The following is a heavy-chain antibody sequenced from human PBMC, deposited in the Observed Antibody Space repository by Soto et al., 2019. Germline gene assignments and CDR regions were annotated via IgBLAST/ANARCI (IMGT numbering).Heavy chain of an antibody. CDR1: GFTFSNAW. CDR3: TAVTSLLLRFVEWPYGGAFDI. Sequence: GGSLRLSCAASGFTFSNAWMSWVRQAPGKGLEWVGRIKSKTDGGTTDYAAPVKGRFTISRDDSKNTLYLQMNSLKTEDTAVYYCTAVTSLLLRFVEWPYGGAFDIWGQGTMVTVSS. D-gene: IGHD3-3*01. J-gene: IGHJ3*02. V-gene: IGHV3-15*01. CDR2: IKSKTDGGTT.